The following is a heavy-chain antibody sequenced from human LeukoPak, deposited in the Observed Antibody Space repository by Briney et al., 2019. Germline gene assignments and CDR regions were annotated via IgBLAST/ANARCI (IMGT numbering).Heavy chain of an antibody. Sequence: SETLSLTCAVYGGSFSGYYWSWIRQPPGKGLEWIGEINHSGSTNYNPSLKSRVTISVDTSKNQFSLKLSSVTAADTAVYYCASATIVRAGGWFDPWGQGTLVTVSS. CDR3: ASATIVRAGGWFDP. V-gene: IGHV4-34*01. D-gene: IGHD3-10*01. J-gene: IGHJ5*02. CDR1: GGSFSGYY. CDR2: INHSGST.